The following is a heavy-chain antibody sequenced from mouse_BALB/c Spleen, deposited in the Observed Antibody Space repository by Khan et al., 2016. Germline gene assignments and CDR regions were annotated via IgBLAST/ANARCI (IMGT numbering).Heavy chain of an antibody. V-gene: IGHV2-4-1*01. Sequence: QVQLKQSGPGLVQPSQSLSITCTVSGFSLTNYGVHWVRQSPGRGLEWLGVIWSGGSTDFNAAFISRLSISKDNSKSQVFFKMNRLQDDDTAIYYCARKGLGSSGSMDYWGQGTSVTVSS. CDR3: ARKGLGSSGSMDY. CDR1: GFSLTNYG. CDR2: IWSGGST. J-gene: IGHJ4*01. D-gene: IGHD1-1*01.